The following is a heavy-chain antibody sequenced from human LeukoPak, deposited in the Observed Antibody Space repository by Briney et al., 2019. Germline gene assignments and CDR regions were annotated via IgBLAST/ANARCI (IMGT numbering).Heavy chain of an antibody. Sequence: PSETLSLTCTVSGGSISSSSHNWGWIRQPPGKGLEWIGSISYSGSTYHNPSLKSRVTISVDTSKTQFSLKLSSVTAADTAVYYCARVPYCSGGSCNYYYYYGMDVWGQGTTVTVSS. CDR3: ARVPYCSGGSCNYYYYYGMDV. J-gene: IGHJ6*02. CDR1: GGSISSSSHN. V-gene: IGHV4-39*01. D-gene: IGHD2-15*01. CDR2: ISYSGST.